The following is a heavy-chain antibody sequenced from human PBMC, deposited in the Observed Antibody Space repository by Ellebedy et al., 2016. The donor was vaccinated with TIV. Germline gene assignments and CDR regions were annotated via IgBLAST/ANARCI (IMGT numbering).Heavy chain of an antibody. Sequence: GESLKISCVASGLTFSSYWMSWVRQAPGKGLEWVANIKQDGSKKYHVDSVKGRFTISRDNAMNSLYLQMNSLRVEDTAVYYCASLGGRQRYSDWGQGTLVTVST. D-gene: IGHD6-6*01. CDR1: GLTFSSYW. CDR3: ASLGGRQRYSD. CDR2: IKQDGSKK. V-gene: IGHV3-7*01. J-gene: IGHJ4*02.